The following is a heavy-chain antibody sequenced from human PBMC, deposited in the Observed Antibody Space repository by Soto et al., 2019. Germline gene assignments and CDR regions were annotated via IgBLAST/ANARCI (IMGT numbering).Heavy chain of an antibody. CDR1: GGTFSSYA. J-gene: IGHJ4*02. D-gene: IGHD1-26*01. CDR2: IIPIFGTA. CDR3: ASDRYSGSYYGEDVRQPGGAPPD. V-gene: IGHV1-69*12. Sequence: QVQLVQSGAEVKKPGSSVKVSCKASGGTFSSYAISWVRQAPGQGLEWMGGIIPIFGTANYAQKFQGRVTITADESTSPAYMELSSLRSEDTAVYYCASDRYSGSYYGEDVRQPGGAPPDWGQGTLVTVSS.